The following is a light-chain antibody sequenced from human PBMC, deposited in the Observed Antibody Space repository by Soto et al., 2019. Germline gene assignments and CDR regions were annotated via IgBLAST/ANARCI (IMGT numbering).Light chain of an antibody. Sequence: VPTQPPSVSVAPGQTARITCGGNNIGSKSVHWYQQKPGQAPVLVVYDDNDRPSGIPERFSGSNSGNTATLTISRVEAGDEADYYCQVWDSSSDHVFGTGTKVTVL. V-gene: IGLV3-21*02. CDR1: NIGSKS. CDR2: DDN. CDR3: QVWDSSSDHV. J-gene: IGLJ1*01.